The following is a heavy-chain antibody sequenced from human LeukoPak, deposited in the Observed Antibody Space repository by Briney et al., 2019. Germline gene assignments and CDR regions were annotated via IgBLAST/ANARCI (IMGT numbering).Heavy chain of an antibody. CDR1: GGSISSYY. CDR3: ARAVAVAGGFDY. D-gene: IGHD6-19*01. CDR2: IYYSGST. J-gene: IGHJ4*02. Sequence: SETLSLTCTVSGGSISSYYWSWIWQPPGKGLEWIGYIYYSGSTNYNPSLKSRVTISVDTSKNQFSLKLSSVTAADTAVYYCARAVAVAGGFDYWGQGTLVTVSS. V-gene: IGHV4-59*01.